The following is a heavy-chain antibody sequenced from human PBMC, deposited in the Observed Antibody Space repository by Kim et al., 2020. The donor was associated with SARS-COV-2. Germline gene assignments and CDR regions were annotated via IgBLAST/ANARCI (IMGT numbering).Heavy chain of an antibody. CDR2: IYTSGST. J-gene: IGHJ6*01. D-gene: IGHD5-12*01. CDR1: GVSINTYY. V-gene: IGHV4-4*07. CDR3: ARDDMRYSDQYDFNYGMDV. Sequence: SETLSLTCTVSGVSINTYYWSWIRQSAGKGLEWIGRIYTSGSTNYNPSLNSRVTMSLDTSKNQFFLRLSSVTAADTAVYYCARDDMRYSDQYDFNYGMDV.